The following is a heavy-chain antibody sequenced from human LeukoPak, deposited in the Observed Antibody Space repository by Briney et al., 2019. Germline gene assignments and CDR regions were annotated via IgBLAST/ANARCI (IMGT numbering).Heavy chain of an antibody. J-gene: IGHJ5*02. CDR1: GYSFTSYW. CDR3: ARHGLPKEMATIQAWFAP. D-gene: IGHD5-24*01. CDR2: IYPGDSDT. Sequence: GESLKISCKGSGYSFTSYWIGWVRQMPGKGLEWMGIIYPGDSDTIYSPSFQGQVTISADKSISTAYLQWSSLKASDTAMYYCARHGLPKEMATIQAWFAPWGQGTLVTVSS. V-gene: IGHV5-51*01.